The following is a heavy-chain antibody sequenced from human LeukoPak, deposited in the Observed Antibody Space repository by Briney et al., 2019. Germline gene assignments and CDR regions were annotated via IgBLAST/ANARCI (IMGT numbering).Heavy chain of an antibody. J-gene: IGHJ4*02. D-gene: IGHD3-9*01. CDR3: VKWGDYDVLTGYYDPDY. V-gene: IGHV3-23*01. Sequence: PGASLRLSCAASGSTFSNYAMSWVRQAPGKGLEWVSAITGSGGGTYYADSVKGRFTISRENSKNTLYLQVNSLRAEDTAVYYCVKWGDYDVLTGYYDPDYWGQGSLVTVSS. CDR1: GSTFSNYA. CDR2: ITGSGGGT.